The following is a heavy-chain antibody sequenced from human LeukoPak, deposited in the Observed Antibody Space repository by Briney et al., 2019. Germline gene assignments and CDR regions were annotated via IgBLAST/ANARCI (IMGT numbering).Heavy chain of an antibody. J-gene: IGHJ4*02. CDR3: AKEVSFGEMGGDC. D-gene: IGHD3-10*01. CDR2: IRSDGNNK. Sequence: GGTLRLSCAASGFTFNTYGMHWVRQTPGKGLEWVAFIRSDGNNKDYADSVKGRLTISRDNSKNTLYLQMNSLRAEDTAVYYCAKEVSFGEMGGDCWGQGTLVTVSS. V-gene: IGHV3-30*02. CDR1: GFTFNTYG.